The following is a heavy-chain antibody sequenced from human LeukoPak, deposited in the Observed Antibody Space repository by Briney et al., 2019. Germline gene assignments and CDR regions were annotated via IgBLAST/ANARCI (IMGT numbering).Heavy chain of an antibody. CDR2: IYPGDSDT. Sequence: VESLKISCKGSGYSFTSYWIGWVRQMPGKGLEWMGIIYPGDSDTTYSPSFQGQVTISADKSITTAYLQWSSLKASDTAMYYCTRLSYDSSGYLDNYFDYWGQGTLVTVSS. D-gene: IGHD3-22*01. V-gene: IGHV5-51*01. CDR3: TRLSYDSSGYLDNYFDY. CDR1: GYSFTSYW. J-gene: IGHJ4*02.